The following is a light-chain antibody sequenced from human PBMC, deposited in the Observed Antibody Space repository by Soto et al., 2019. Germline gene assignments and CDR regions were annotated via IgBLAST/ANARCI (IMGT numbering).Light chain of an antibody. J-gene: IGKJ1*01. CDR1: QSVSNN. CDR3: PPYSNWPPCT. Sequence: ILMTQSPATLYVSPGERATLSCRASQSVSNNLAWYQQKPGQAPRLLLYDPSTRATDIPASLSGSGSGTVCPLDISGLQSEDFAVYYCPPYSNWPPCTCGRGTKVEIK. V-gene: IGKV3-15*01. CDR2: DPS.